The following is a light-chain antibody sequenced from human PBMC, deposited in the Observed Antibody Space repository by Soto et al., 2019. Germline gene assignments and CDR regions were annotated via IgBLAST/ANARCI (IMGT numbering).Light chain of an antibody. Sequence: DIQMTQSPSTLSASVGDRVTITCRASQSINNWLAWYQQQPGKAPKLLIYKASSLESEVPSRFSGSGSGTEFTLTISSLQPDDFATYYCQQYNSFPYSFGQGTKLEIK. CDR3: QQYNSFPYS. CDR2: KAS. V-gene: IGKV1-5*03. CDR1: QSINNW. J-gene: IGKJ2*01.